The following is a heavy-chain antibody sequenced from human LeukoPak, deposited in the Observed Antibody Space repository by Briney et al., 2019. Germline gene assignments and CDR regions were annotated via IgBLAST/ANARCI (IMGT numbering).Heavy chain of an antibody. V-gene: IGHV4-59*12. J-gene: IGHJ4*02. CDR2: VYHSGGT. Sequence: SETLSLTCTVSGVSISTYYWSWVRQPPEKGLEWVGDVYHSGGTNYNPSLKSRVTISVHTSNHQFSLQLSSVTAADTAVYYCAREGTSYYYPYFDYWGQGTLVTVSS. D-gene: IGHD3-10*01. CDR1: GVSISTYY. CDR3: AREGTSYYYPYFDY.